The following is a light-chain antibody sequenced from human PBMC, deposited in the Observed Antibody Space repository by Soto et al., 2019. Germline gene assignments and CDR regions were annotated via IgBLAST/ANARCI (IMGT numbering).Light chain of an antibody. J-gene: IGLJ2*01. CDR2: EVS. Sequence: QSVLTQPPSASGSPGQSVTISCTGTSSDVGGYNYVSWYQQHPGKAPKLMIYEVSKRPSGVPDRFSGSKSGNTASLTVSGLQVEDGADYYCSPSAGGNSVLFGGGTKLT. CDR1: SSDVGGYNY. CDR3: SPSAGGNSVL. V-gene: IGLV2-8*01.